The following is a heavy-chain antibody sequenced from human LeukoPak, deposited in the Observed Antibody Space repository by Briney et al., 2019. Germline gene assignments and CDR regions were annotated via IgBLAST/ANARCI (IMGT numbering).Heavy chain of an antibody. CDR3: ARAAAAGADWFEP. J-gene: IGHJ5*02. Sequence: GGSLTLSCAASGFTFSSYSMNWVRQAAGKGLEWVSSISSSSSYIYYADSVKGRFTISRDNAKNSLYLQMNSLRAEDTAVYYCARAAAAGADWFEPWGQGTLVTVSS. V-gene: IGHV3-21*01. D-gene: IGHD6-13*01. CDR2: ISSSSSYI. CDR1: GFTFSSYS.